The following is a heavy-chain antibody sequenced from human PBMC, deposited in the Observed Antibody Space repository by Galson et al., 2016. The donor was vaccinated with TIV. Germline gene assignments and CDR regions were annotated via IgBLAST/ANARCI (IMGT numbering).Heavy chain of an antibody. CDR3: ARNSRADASRDYYYYHGMDV. J-gene: IGHJ6*02. CDR2: INWKGNAV. Sequence: SLRLSCAASGFTFDDYPMHWVRQAPGKGLEWVSTINWKGNAVVYADSVRGRFTISRDNGKSSLYLQLTSLRLEDTAFYYCARNSRADASRDYYYYHGMDVWGRGTTVTVSS. V-gene: IGHV3-9*01. CDR1: GFTFDDYP.